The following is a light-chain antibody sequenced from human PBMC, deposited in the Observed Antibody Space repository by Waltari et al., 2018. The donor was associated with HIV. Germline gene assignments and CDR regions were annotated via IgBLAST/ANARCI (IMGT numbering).Light chain of an antibody. CDR2: RNN. Sequence: QSVLTQPPSASATPGQRVTISCSGGSSNIGSNFVIWYQQLPGTAPKLLMYRNNQRPSGVPDRFSGSKSGTSASLAISGLQSEDEADYYCAAWDDSLNGHWVFGGGTKVTVL. CDR3: AAWDDSLNGHWV. J-gene: IGLJ3*02. CDR1: SSNIGSNF. V-gene: IGLV1-44*01.